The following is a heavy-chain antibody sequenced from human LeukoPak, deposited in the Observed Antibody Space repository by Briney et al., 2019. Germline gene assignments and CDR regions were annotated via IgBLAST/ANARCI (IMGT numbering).Heavy chain of an antibody. V-gene: IGHV3-48*03. CDR1: GFTFSSYD. CDR3: ARRRSADY. CDR2: ITSSGSTI. D-gene: IGHD2-15*01. Sequence: PGGSLRLSCAASGFTFSSYDMNWVRQAPGKGLEWVSYITSSGSTIYYADSVKGRFTISRDNDKNSLYLQMNSLRAEDAAVYYCARRRSADYWGQGTLVTVSA. J-gene: IGHJ4*02.